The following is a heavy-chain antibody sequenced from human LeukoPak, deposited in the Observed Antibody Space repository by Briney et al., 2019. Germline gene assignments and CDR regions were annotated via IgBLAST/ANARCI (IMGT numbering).Heavy chain of an antibody. D-gene: IGHD6-13*01. CDR2: IYYSGST. Sequence: SETLSLTCTVSGGSISSYYWSWIRQPPGKGLEWIGYIYYSGSTNYNPSLKSRVTISVDTSKNQFSLKLSSATAADTAVYYCASASSKYSSSWRFDYWGQGTLVTVSS. J-gene: IGHJ4*02. V-gene: IGHV4-59*01. CDR3: ASASSKYSSSWRFDY. CDR1: GGSISSYY.